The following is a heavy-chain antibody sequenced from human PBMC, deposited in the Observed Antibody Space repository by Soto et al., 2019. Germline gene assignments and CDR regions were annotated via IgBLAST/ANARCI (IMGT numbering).Heavy chain of an antibody. CDR3: ARDDFPDF. D-gene: IGHD3-3*01. J-gene: IGHJ4*02. CDR2: INSDGSTI. V-gene: IGHV3-74*01. CDR1: GFTFSSYW. Sequence: EVQLVESGGGLVQPGGSLRLSCAASGFTFSSYWMHWVRQAPGKGLVWVSRINSDGSTINYADSVKGRFSISRDNAKTTLYLQMNGLRAEDTAVYDCARDDFPDFWGQGSLVTVSS.